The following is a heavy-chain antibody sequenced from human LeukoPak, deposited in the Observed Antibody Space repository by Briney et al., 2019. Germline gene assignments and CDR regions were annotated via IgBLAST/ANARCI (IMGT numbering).Heavy chain of an antibody. Sequence: GGSLRLSCAASGFTFSSYSMNWVRQAPGKGLEWLSYITSSSSIRYFAYSVKGRFTISRDNAKNSLYLQMNSLRAEDTAVYYCARGGYISWGQGTLVTASS. D-gene: IGHD5-18*01. CDR1: GFTFSSYS. J-gene: IGHJ5*02. CDR2: ITSSSSIR. V-gene: IGHV3-48*04. CDR3: ARGGYIS.